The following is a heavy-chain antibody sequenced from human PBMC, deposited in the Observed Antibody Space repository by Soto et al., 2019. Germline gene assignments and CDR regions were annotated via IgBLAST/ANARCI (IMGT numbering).Heavy chain of an antibody. CDR1: GFTFSSYA. V-gene: IGHV3-23*01. J-gene: IGHJ5*02. D-gene: IGHD3-16*02. CDR2: ISGSGGST. Sequence: GESLKISCAASGFTFSSYAMSWVRQAPGKGLEWVSAISGSGGSTYYADSVKGRFTISRDNSKNTLYLQMNSLRAEDTAVYYCAKAHYDYIWGSYRYNWFDPWGQGTLVTVSS. CDR3: AKAHYDYIWGSYRYNWFDP.